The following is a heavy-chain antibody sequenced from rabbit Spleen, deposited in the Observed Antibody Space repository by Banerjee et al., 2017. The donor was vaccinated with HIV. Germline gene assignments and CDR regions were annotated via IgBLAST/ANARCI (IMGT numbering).Heavy chain of an antibody. Sequence: QEQLEESGGDLVQPEGSLTLTCTASGFSFSSSYWICWVRQAPGKGLEWIACIYTGSSGSTYYASWAKGRFTISKASSTTVTLQMTSLAAADTATYFCTRCDNTYYSLNLWGQGTLVTVS. D-gene: IGHD1-1*01. V-gene: IGHV1S45*01. CDR1: GFSFSSSYW. CDR2: IYTGSSGST. CDR3: TRCDNTYYSLNL. J-gene: IGHJ4*01.